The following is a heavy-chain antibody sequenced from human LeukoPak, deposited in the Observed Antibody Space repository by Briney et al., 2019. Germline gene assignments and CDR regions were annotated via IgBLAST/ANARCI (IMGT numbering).Heavy chain of an antibody. J-gene: IGHJ6*02. D-gene: IGHD2-2*02. Sequence: ASVKVSCKASGYTFTGYYVHWVRQAPGQGLEWMGWINPNSGGTNYAQKFQGRVTMTRDTSISTAYMELSRLRSDDTAVYYCATTLRDCSSTSCYNYYYYGMDVWGQGTTVTVSS. V-gene: IGHV1-2*02. CDR3: ATTLRDCSSTSCYNYYYYGMDV. CDR2: INPNSGGT. CDR1: GYTFTGYY.